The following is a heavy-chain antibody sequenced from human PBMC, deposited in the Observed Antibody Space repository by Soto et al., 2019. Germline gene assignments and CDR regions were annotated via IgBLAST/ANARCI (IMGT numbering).Heavy chain of an antibody. Sequence: SQTLSLTCAISGDSVSSNSAAWNWIRQSPSRGLEWLGRTYYRSKWYNDYAVSVKSRITINPDTSKNQFSLQLNSVTPEDTAVYYWSSELWTGDVCEIWGQGSMVTVSS. V-gene: IGHV6-1*01. D-gene: IGHD2-21*01. CDR3: SSELWTGDVCEI. CDR1: GDSVSSNSAA. J-gene: IGHJ3*02. CDR2: TYYRSKWYN.